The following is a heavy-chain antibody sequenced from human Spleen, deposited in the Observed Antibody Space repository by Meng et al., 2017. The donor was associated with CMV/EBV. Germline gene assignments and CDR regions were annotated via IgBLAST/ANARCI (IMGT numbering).Heavy chain of an antibody. J-gene: IGHJ6*02. CDR2: IKEDGTEN. V-gene: IGHV3-7*01. CDR3: ARDQPGGYCSGFCYYGMDV. CDR1: GFSFNIYW. Sequence: GESLKISCEASGFSFNIYWMSWVRQAPGKGLEWVANIKEDGTENHYADSVKGRFTISRDNAKNSLYLQVNSLRAEDTAVYYCARDQPGGYCSGFCYYGMDVWGQGTTVTVS. D-gene: IGHD2-15*01.